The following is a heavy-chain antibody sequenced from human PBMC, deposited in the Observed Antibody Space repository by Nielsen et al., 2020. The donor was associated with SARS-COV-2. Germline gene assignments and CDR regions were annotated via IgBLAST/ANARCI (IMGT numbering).Heavy chain of an antibody. CDR3: AREGANYYDSFYFDS. CDR1: GFTFSTYA. D-gene: IGHD3-22*01. V-gene: IGHV3-23*01. J-gene: IGHJ4*02. Sequence: GALKISCAASGFTFSTYAMSWVRQAPGKGLEWVSAISGPGGSAYYADSVKGRFTISRDNSKNTLYLQMNSLRAEDTALYYCAREGANYYDSFYFDSWGQGTLVTVSS. CDR2: ISGPGGSA.